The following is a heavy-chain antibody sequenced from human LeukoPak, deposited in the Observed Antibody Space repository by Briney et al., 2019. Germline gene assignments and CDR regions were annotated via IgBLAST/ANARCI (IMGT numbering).Heavy chain of an antibody. CDR1: GYTFTGYY. D-gene: IGHD3-10*01. V-gene: IGHV1-2*02. CDR2: INPNSGGT. CDR3: ARVGMVRAVRSYFDY. J-gene: IGHJ4*02. Sequence: GASVKVSCKASGYTFTGYYMHWVRQAPGQGLEWMGWINPNSGGTNYAQKFQGRVTMTRDTSISTAYMELSRLRSDDTAVYYCARVGMVRAVRSYFDYWGQGTLVTVSS.